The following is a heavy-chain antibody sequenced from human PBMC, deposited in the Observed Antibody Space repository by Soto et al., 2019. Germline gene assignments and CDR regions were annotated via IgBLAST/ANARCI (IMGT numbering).Heavy chain of an antibody. D-gene: IGHD4-4*01. J-gene: IGHJ5*02. CDR1: GFTSSDHY. CDR2: TRSKANSYTT. Sequence: HPGGSLRLSCAASGFTSSDHYMDWVRRAPGNGLEWVGRTRSKANSYTTEYAASVKGRFTISRDDSKNSLYLQMNSLRTDDTAVYYCARGLDSNYEAWGQGTLVTVSS. V-gene: IGHV3-72*01. CDR3: ARGLDSNYEA.